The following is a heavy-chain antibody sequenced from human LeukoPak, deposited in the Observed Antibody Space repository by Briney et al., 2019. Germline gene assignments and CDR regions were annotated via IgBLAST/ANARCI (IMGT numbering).Heavy chain of an antibody. CDR2: ISAYNGNT. CDR1: GYTFTSYG. Sequence: GASVKASCKASGYTFTSYGISWVRQAPGQGLEWMGWISAYNGNTNYAQKLQGRVTMTTDTSTSTAYMELRSLRSDDTAVYYCARVHPIGSSWYFDYWGQGTLVTVSS. CDR3: ARVHPIGSSWYFDY. J-gene: IGHJ4*02. V-gene: IGHV1-18*01. D-gene: IGHD6-13*01.